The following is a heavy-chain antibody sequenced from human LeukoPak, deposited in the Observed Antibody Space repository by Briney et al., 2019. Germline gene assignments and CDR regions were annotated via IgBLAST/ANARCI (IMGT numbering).Heavy chain of an antibody. J-gene: IGHJ4*02. CDR1: GFTFSSYG. D-gene: IGHD3-16*01. CDR2: IWYDGSNK. V-gene: IGHV3-33*06. Sequence: PGGSLRLSCAASGFTFSSYGMHWVRQAPGKGLEWVAVIWYDGSNKYYADSVKGRFTISRDNANNSLYLQMNSLRDEDTAVYYCAKDIRGDLSYYFDSWGQGTLVTVSS. CDR3: AKDIRGDLSYYFDS.